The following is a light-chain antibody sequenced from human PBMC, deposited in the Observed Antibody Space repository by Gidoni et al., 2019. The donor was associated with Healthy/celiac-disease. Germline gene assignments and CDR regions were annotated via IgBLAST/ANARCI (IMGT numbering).Light chain of an antibody. CDR1: QSVSSSY. CDR3: QQYGSSTWT. J-gene: IGKJ1*01. Sequence: EIVLTQSPGTLSLSPGERATLSCRASQSVSSSYLAWYQQKPGQAPRLLIYGASSRATGLPDRFSGSGSGTDFTLTISRLEPEDFAVYYCQQYGSSTWTFGQGTKVEI. V-gene: IGKV3-20*01. CDR2: GAS.